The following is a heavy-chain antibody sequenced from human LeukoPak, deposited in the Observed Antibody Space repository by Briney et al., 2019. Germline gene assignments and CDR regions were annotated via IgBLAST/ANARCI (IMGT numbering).Heavy chain of an antibody. CDR3: ARDGGKWELLFGY. Sequence: PGGSLRLSCAASGFTFSNNYMSWVRQAPGKGLEWVSIIYSGGSTYYADSAKGRFTISRDNSKNTLYLQMNSLRAEDTAVYYCARDGGKWELLFGYWSQGTLVTVSS. CDR1: GFTFSNNY. CDR2: IYSGGST. V-gene: IGHV3-53*01. J-gene: IGHJ4*02. D-gene: IGHD1-26*01.